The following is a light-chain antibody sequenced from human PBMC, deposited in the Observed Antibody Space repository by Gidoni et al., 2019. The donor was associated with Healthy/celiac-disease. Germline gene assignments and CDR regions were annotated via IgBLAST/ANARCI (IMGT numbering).Light chain of an antibody. CDR1: QSVLYSSNNKNY. V-gene: IGKV4-1*01. CDR3: QQYYSTPPT. J-gene: IGKJ4*02. Sequence: DIVMTQSPDSLAVSLGERATINCKSSQSVLYSSNNKNYLAWYQQKPGQPPKLLIYWASARDSGVPDRFSGSGSGTDFTLTISSLQAEDVAVYYCQQYYSTPPTFXGGTKVEIK. CDR2: WAS.